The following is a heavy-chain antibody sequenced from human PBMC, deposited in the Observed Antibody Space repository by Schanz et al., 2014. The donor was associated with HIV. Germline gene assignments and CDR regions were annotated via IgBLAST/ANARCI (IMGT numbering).Heavy chain of an antibody. CDR2: ISYDGFSK. J-gene: IGHJ4*02. CDR1: EFTFRTSI. D-gene: IGHD6-19*01. V-gene: IGHV3-30*19. CDR3: AREGGTSGRNGYFDS. Sequence: QVQLVESGGGVVQPGGSLRLSCAMSEFTFRTSIIHWVRQPPGKGLEGVAAISYDGFSKYYADSVKGRFTISRDYSKNSLDLEVSSLRTEDTAIYFCAREGGTSGRNGYFDSWGQGALVTVSS.